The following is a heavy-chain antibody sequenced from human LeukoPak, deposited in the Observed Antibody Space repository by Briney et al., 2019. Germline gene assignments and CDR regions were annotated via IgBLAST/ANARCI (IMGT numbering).Heavy chain of an antibody. CDR1: GYTFTSYD. Sequence: ASVKVSCKASGYTFTSYDINWVRQATGQGLEWTGWMNPNSGNTGYAQKFQGRVTITRNTSISTAYMELSSLRSEDTAVYYCARIQDYYGSGSYYRWSDYWGQGTLVTVSS. D-gene: IGHD3-10*01. V-gene: IGHV1-8*03. CDR2: MNPNSGNT. CDR3: ARIQDYYGSGSYYRWSDY. J-gene: IGHJ4*02.